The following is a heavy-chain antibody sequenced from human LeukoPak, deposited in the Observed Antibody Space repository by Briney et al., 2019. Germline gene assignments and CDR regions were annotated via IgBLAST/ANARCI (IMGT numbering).Heavy chain of an antibody. CDR3: ARDRVYYMDV. J-gene: IGHJ6*03. V-gene: IGHV4-59*01. Sequence: PSETLSLTCTVSGGSISSYYWSWIRQPPGKGLEWVGYIYYSGSTNYNPSLKSRVTISEDTSKNQFSLKLSSVTAADTAVYYCARDRVYYMDVWGKGTTVTVSS. CDR1: GGSISSYY. CDR2: IYYSGST.